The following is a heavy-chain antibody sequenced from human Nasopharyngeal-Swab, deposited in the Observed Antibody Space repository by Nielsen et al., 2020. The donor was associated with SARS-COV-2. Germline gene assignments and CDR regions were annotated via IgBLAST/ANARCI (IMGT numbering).Heavy chain of an antibody. CDR1: GFTFSSYW. V-gene: IGHV3-7*01. Sequence: GGSLRLSCAATGFTFSSYWMSWVRQAPGRGLEWLAHTKEDGTVTHYVDSVRGRFTVSRDNSKNTLYLQMNSLRAEDTAVYYCARALGYCSGGSCYSGYFDYWGQGTLVTVSS. CDR3: ARALGYCSGGSCYSGYFDY. D-gene: IGHD2-15*01. J-gene: IGHJ4*02. CDR2: TKEDGTVT.